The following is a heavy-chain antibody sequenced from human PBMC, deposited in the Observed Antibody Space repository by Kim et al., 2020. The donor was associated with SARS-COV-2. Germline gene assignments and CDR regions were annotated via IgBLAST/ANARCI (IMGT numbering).Heavy chain of an antibody. V-gene: IGHV3-48*03. CDR3: ARGPXYSPFXY. D-gene: IGHD4-4*01. CDR1: GFTFSSYE. CDR2: IIGSGTTI. J-gene: IGHJ4*02. Sequence: GGSLRLSCTASGFTFSSYEMNWVRQAPGKGLEWVSYIIGSGTTIYYADSVRGRFXISRDNNKNSLFLQMNSLRAEDTAVYYXARGPXYSPFXYWGQXTLVXVSS.